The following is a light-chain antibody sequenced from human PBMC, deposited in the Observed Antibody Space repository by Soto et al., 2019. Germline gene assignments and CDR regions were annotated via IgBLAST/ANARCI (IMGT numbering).Light chain of an antibody. V-gene: IGKV3-20*01. CDR2: GAS. J-gene: IGKJ1*01. CDR3: QQYCSSPRT. CDR1: QTVTRNY. Sequence: GLPHSRVTLSLSPGERATLSCKATQTVTRNYLAWYQQKPGQAPRLLIFGASIRDTGIPDRFSGSGSGTDFTLTISRLEPEDVAVYYCQQYCSSPRTFGRGTKVDIK.